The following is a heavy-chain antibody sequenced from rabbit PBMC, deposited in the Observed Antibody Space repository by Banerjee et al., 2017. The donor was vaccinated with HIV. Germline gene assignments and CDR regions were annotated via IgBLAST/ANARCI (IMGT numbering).Heavy chain of an antibody. CDR2: IYSDSGTT. Sequence: QSLEESGGDLVKPGASLTLTCTASGIDLSSYYYMCWVRQAPGKGLEWIACIYSDSGTTYYASWAKGRFTISKTSSTTVTLQMTSLTAADTATYFCARGTDDGGYGYDPWGPGTLVTVS. D-gene: IGHD5-1*01. CDR1: GIDLSSYYY. V-gene: IGHV1S40*01. CDR3: ARGTDDGGYGYDP. J-gene: IGHJ2*01.